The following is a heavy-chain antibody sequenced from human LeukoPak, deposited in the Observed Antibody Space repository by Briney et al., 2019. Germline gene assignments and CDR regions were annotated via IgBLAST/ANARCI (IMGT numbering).Heavy chain of an antibody. D-gene: IGHD3-9*01. CDR1: GGSISSYY. Sequence: SETLSLTCTVSGGSISSYYWSWIRQPPGKGLEWIGYIYYSGSTNYNPSLKSRVTISVDTSKNQFSLKLSSVTAADTAVYYCAREGDYDILTGYTFDPWGQGTLVTVSS. V-gene: IGHV4-59*01. CDR3: AREGDYDILTGYTFDP. J-gene: IGHJ5*02. CDR2: IYYSGST.